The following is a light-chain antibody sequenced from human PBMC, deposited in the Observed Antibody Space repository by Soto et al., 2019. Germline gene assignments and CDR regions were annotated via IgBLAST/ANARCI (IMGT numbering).Light chain of an antibody. CDR2: DAS. CDR1: RSVSTS. Sequence: DIQMTQSPSTLSASVGDRVTITFRASRSVSTSLAWYQKKPGKAPKLLIYDASSLESGVPSRFSGSGSGTEFTLTISSLFPDDFATYYCQQYNRYWTFGQGTKVDIK. V-gene: IGKV1-5*01. CDR3: QQYNRYWT. J-gene: IGKJ1*01.